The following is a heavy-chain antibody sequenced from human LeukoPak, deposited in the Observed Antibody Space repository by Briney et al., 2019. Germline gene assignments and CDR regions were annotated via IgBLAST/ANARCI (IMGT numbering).Heavy chain of an antibody. CDR3: ARVPDYTFDY. J-gene: IGHJ4*02. D-gene: IGHD3-3*01. CDR2: INHSGST. Sequence: SETLSLTCAVYGGSFSGYYWSWIRQPPGKGLEWIGEINHSGSTNYNPSLKSRVTISVDTSKNQFSLKLSSVTAADTAVYYCARVPDYTFDYRGQGTLVTVSS. CDR1: GGSFSGYY. V-gene: IGHV4-34*01.